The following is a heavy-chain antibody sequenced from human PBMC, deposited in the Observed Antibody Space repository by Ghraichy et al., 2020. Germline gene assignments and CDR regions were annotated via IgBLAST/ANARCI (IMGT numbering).Heavy chain of an antibody. CDR1: GFTFSSYG. Sequence: GESLNISCAASGFTFSSYGMHWVRQAPGKGLEWVAVIWYDGSNKYYADSVKGRFTISRDNSKNTLYLQMNSLRAEDTAVYYCARGGQQLVSGFDYWGQGTLVTVSS. V-gene: IGHV3-33*01. CDR2: IWYDGSNK. CDR3: ARGGQQLVSGFDY. J-gene: IGHJ4*02. D-gene: IGHD6-13*01.